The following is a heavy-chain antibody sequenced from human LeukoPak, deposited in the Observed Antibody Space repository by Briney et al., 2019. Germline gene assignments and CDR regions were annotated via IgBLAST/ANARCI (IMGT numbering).Heavy chain of an antibody. V-gene: IGHV3-73*01. Sequence: GGSLRVSCVASGFTFSGSVLHWVRPASGKGLEWVGRIRSTASGYETAYAASVKGRFTISRDDSKNTAYLQMDSLKTEDTAVYYCTGNYYGSGSYADFDYWGQGTLVTVSS. D-gene: IGHD3-10*01. CDR3: TGNYYGSGSYADFDY. CDR2: IRSTASGYET. CDR1: GFTFSGSV. J-gene: IGHJ4*02.